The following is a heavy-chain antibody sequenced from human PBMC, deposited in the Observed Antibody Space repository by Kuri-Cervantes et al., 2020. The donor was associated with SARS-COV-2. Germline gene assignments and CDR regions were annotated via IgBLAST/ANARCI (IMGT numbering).Heavy chain of an antibody. V-gene: IGHV4-31*03. CDR1: GGSISSGGFY. CDR2: IYYSGGT. Sequence: SETLSLTCTVSGGSISSGGFYWSWIRQHPGKGLKRIAYIYYSGGTYYNPSLKSRVTISVDTSKNQFSLKLSSVTAADTAVYYCARRPDQIYWYFDLWGRGTLVTVSS. D-gene: IGHD2-2*01. J-gene: IGHJ2*01. CDR3: ARRPDQIYWYFDL.